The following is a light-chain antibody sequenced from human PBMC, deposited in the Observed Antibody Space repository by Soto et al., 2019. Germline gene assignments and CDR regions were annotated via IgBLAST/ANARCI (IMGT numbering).Light chain of an antibody. J-gene: IGKJ4*01. CDR1: QAISSN. CDR2: GAS. Sequence: EIVMTQSPATLSVSRGERAALSYRANQAISSNLAWYQQKPGQAPRLLIYGASTRATGIPDRFSGSGSGTEFTLTISSLQSEDFAVYYCQHYNNWLGTFGGGTKVDIK. V-gene: IGKV3-15*01. CDR3: QHYNNWLGT.